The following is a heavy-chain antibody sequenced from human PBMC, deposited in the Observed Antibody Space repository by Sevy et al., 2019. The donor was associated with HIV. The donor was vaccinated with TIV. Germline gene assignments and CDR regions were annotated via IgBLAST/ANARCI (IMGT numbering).Heavy chain of an antibody. CDR3: AKDRIWELGDAFDI. J-gene: IGHJ3*02. Sequence: GGSLRLSCAASGFTFTSYAMSWVRQTPGKGLEWVSGLSCGGGSPFYADSVKGRFTISRDNSKNTLYLQMNSLRAEDTALYYCAKDRIWELGDAFDIWGQGTMVTVSS. CDR2: LSCGGGSP. D-gene: IGHD1-26*01. CDR1: GFTFTSYA. V-gene: IGHV3-23*01.